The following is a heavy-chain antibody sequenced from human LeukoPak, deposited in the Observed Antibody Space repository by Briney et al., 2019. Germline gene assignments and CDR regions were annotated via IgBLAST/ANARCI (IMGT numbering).Heavy chain of an antibody. V-gene: IGHV4-34*01. CDR3: GGGTGGAYYYDSSVFYSFDY. Sequence: SETLSLTCAVYGGSFSGYYWSWIRQPPGKGLEWIGEINHSGSTNYNPSLKSRVTISVDTSKNQFSLKLSSVTAADTAVYYCGGGTGGAYYYDSSVFYSFDYWGQGPLVTVSS. J-gene: IGHJ4*02. D-gene: IGHD3-22*01. CDR2: INHSGST. CDR1: GGSFSGYY.